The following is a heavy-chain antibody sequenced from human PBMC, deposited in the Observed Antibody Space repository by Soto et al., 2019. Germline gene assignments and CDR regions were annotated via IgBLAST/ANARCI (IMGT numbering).Heavy chain of an antibody. CDR1: GYIFATHT. Sequence: VQLVESGGGLVKPGGSLRLSCAASGYIFATHTINWVRQAPGKVLEWVSSITGSGIYTRYADSVKGRFTISRDNAKASLYLQMNSLGAEDTAVYYCVTEGISNYNEYFDYWGQGTLVTVSS. CDR2: ITGSGIYT. J-gene: IGHJ4*02. D-gene: IGHD4-4*01. CDR3: VTEGISNYNEYFDY. V-gene: IGHV3-21*02.